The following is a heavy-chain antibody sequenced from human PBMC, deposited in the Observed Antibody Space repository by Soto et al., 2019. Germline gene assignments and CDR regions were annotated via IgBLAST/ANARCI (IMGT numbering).Heavy chain of an antibody. D-gene: IGHD2-2*01. CDR3: ARVPRYSFEIVQVPAVMFEDWLDP. V-gene: IGHV1-3*04. CDR2: INTGNGKT. Sequence: ASVKVSCKASGYIFMNFALHWVRQAPGQTFEWMGWINTGNGKTEYSQKFQGRITIIRDTSASTAYMELSDLRSEDTAVYYCARVPRYSFEIVQVPAVMFEDWLDPWGQGTLVTVSS. CDR1: GYIFMNFA. J-gene: IGHJ5*02.